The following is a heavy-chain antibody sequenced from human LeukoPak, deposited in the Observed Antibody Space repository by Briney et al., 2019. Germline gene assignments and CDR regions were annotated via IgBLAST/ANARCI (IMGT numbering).Heavy chain of an antibody. CDR2: IYWNDDK. J-gene: IGHJ5*02. CDR1: GFSLSTSGMG. CDR3: AHTYYDFWSNYYTAGSRFDP. V-gene: IGHV2-5*01. D-gene: IGHD3-3*01. Sequence: SGPTLVNPTQTLTLTCTFSGFSLSTSGMGVGWIRQPPGKALEWLALIYWNDDKRYSPSLKSRLTITKDTSKNQVVLTMTNMDPVDTATYYCAHTYYDFWSNYYTAGSRFDPWGRGTLVTVSS.